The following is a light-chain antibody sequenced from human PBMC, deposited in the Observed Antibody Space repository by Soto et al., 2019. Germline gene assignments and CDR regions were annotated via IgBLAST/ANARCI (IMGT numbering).Light chain of an antibody. V-gene: IGKV1-39*01. CDR2: GAS. Sequence: DIQMTQSPSSLSASIGDRVTITCRASQSINRYLNWYQQKPGKAPKFLIYGASSLQGGVSSRFSGSGSGTDFTLTISSLQPEDFATYYCQQSNSMPPTFGQGTKVEIK. CDR1: QSINRY. CDR3: QQSNSMPPT. J-gene: IGKJ1*01.